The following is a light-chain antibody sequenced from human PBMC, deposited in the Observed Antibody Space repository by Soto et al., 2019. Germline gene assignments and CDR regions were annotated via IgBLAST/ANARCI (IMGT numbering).Light chain of an antibody. CDR3: QQYYGLPPLT. CDR2: DAS. Sequence: DIQLTQSPSTLSASVGDRVTVTCRASQSLNNRLAWYQQKPGKAPKLLIYDASSLESGVPSRFSGSGSGTDFSFIITSLQREDLATYYCQQYYGLPPLTFGQGTRLEI. CDR1: QSLNNR. V-gene: IGKV1-5*01. J-gene: IGKJ5*01.